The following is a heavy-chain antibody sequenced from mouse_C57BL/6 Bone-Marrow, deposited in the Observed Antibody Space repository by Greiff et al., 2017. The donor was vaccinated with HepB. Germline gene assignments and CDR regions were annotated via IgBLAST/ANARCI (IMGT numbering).Heavy chain of an antibody. CDR3: ARGGYGSSLGY. CDR1: GYTFTNYW. V-gene: IGHV1-63*01. Sequence: VQLQQSGAELVRPGTSVKMSCKASGYTFTNYWIGWAKQRPGHGLEWIGDIYPGGGYTNYNEKFKGKATLTAAKSSSTAYMQFSSLTSEDSAIYYCARGGYGSSLGYWGQGTTLTVSS. CDR2: IYPGGGYT. J-gene: IGHJ2*01. D-gene: IGHD1-1*01.